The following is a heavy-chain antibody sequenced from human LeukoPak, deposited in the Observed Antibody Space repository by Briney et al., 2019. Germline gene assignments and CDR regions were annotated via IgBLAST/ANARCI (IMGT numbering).Heavy chain of an antibody. V-gene: IGHV3-23*01. J-gene: IGHJ4*02. Sequence: AGGSLRLSCVASGFTFNNYGMTWVRQAPGKGLEWVSAISARGFNTYYADSVKGRFTIYRDNSKNTLYLQMNSLRAEDTAVYYCAKDGSHYGSGSSHDYWGQGTLVTVSS. D-gene: IGHD3-10*01. CDR1: GFTFNNYG. CDR2: ISARGFNT. CDR3: AKDGSHYGSGSSHDY.